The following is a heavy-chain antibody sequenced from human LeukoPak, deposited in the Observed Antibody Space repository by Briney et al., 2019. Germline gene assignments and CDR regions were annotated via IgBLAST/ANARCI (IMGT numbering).Heavy chain of an antibody. D-gene: IGHD3-22*01. Sequence: PGGSLRLPCAVSGFSVRTTYMSWVRQAPGKGLEWVSVIYTGGGTDHADSVKGRFTISRDNSKNTLSLQMNSLRAEDTAIYYCTRSGYRHPYHFESWGQGTLVIVSS. V-gene: IGHV3-53*01. CDR3: TRSGYRHPYHFES. J-gene: IGHJ4*02. CDR1: GFSVRTTY. CDR2: IYTGGGT.